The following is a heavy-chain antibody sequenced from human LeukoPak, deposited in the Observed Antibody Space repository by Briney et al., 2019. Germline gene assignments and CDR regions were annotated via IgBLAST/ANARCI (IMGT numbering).Heavy chain of an antibody. J-gene: IGHJ4*02. V-gene: IGHV4-39*01. CDR2: NYYNDST. CDR1: GGPMSSRSYC. D-gene: IGHD2-8*02. CDR3: ARGYSTGTPFFDY. Sequence: SETLSLTCTVSGGPMSSRSYCWGCIRPSPGKGLEWIGSNYYNDSTYYNPSFKSRVTIDVDMSENQFSLRLNSVTAADTAVYYCARGYSTGTPFFDYWGQGILVTVSS.